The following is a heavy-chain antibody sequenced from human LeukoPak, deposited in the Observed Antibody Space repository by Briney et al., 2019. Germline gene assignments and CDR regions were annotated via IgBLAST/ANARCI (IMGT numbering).Heavy chain of an antibody. D-gene: IGHD3-10*01. J-gene: IGHJ6*02. CDR3: AAMGGALAWGSGSYYLGVYYYYYGMDV. CDR1: GGSISSSSYY. CDR2: IYYSGST. Sequence: SETLSLTCTVSGGSISSSSYYWGWIRQPPGKGLEWIGSIYYSGSTYYNPSLKSRVTISVDTSKNQFSLKLSSVTAADTAVYYCAAMGGALAWGSGSYYLGVYYYYYGMDVWGQGTTVTASS. V-gene: IGHV4-39*01.